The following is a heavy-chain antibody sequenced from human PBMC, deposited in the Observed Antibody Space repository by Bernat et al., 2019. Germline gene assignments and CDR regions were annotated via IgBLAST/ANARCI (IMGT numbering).Heavy chain of an antibody. V-gene: IGHV3-74*01. CDR1: GFTFSSYW. CDR3: ARDSYLTVAGTGMDV. J-gene: IGHJ6*02. D-gene: IGHD6-19*01. CDR2: INSDGSST. Sequence: EVQLVESGGGLVQPGGSLRLSCAASGFTFSSYWMHWVRQAPGKGLVWVSRINSDGSSTSYVDSVKGRFTISRDNAKNTLYLQMNSLRAEDTAVYYCARDSYLTVAGTGMDVWGQGTTVTVSS.